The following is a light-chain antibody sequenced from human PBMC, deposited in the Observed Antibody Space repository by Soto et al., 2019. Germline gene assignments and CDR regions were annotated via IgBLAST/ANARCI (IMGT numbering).Light chain of an antibody. Sequence: EVELTQSPGTLSVSPGERATLSCRASQSVSSSHLAWYKQKRGQAPRLLIYDTSTRATGIQDRFSGSRSGTDFTLTISRLEPEDFAVDYCQQYGSSGTFGQGTKVDIK. V-gene: IGKV3-20*01. CDR2: DTS. CDR1: QSVSSSH. J-gene: IGKJ1*01. CDR3: QQYGSSGT.